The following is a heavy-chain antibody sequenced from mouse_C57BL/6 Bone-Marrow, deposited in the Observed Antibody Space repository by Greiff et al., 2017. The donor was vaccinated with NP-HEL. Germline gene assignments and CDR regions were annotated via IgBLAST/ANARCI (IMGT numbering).Heavy chain of an antibody. D-gene: IGHD1-3*01. Sequence: QVQLQQSGPGLVQPSQSLSITCTVSGFSLTSYGVHWVRQSPGKGLEWLGVIWRGGSTDYNAAFMSRLSITKDNSKRQVYFKMNSLQADDTAIYYCAKNSGYYWYFDVWGTGTTVTVSS. CDR3: AKNSGYYWYFDV. V-gene: IGHV2-5*01. J-gene: IGHJ1*03. CDR1: GFSLTSYG. CDR2: IWRGGST.